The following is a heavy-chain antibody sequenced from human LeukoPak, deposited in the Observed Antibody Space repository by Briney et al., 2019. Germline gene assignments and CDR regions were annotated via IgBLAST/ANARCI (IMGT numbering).Heavy chain of an antibody. Sequence: EASVKVSCKASGYTFTSYGISWVRQAPGQGLEWMGWISAYNGNTNYAQKLQGRVTMTTDTSTSTAYMELRSLRSEDTAVYYCARGGAVVVIYGMDVWGQGTTVTVSS. CDR1: GYTFTSYG. CDR3: ARGGAVVVIYGMDV. V-gene: IGHV1-18*01. D-gene: IGHD2-21*01. J-gene: IGHJ6*02. CDR2: ISAYNGNT.